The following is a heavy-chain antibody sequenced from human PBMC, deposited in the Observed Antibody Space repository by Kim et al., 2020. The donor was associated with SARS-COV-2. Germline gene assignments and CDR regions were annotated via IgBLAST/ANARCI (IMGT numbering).Heavy chain of an antibody. J-gene: IGHJ4*02. Sequence: YADSVKGRFTISRDNAKNSLYLQMNSLRSEDTAVYYCARDERIVGAAFDYWGQGTLVTVSS. V-gene: IGHV3-21*01. D-gene: IGHD1-26*01. CDR3: ARDERIVGAAFDY.